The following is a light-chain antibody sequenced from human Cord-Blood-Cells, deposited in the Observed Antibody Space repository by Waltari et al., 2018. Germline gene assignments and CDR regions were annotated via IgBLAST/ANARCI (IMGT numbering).Light chain of an antibody. CDR1: TSDVGGYND. V-gene: IGLV2-8*01. J-gene: IGLJ1*01. Sequence: QSALTEARSSSGSPAQSGTIHCTGPTSDVGGYNDVSWYQQHPGKAPKLMIYEVSKRPSGVPDRVSGAKSGNTASLTVSGLQAEHEADYYRSSYAGSNNYVLGTGTKVTVL. CDR3: SSYAGSNNYV. CDR2: EVS.